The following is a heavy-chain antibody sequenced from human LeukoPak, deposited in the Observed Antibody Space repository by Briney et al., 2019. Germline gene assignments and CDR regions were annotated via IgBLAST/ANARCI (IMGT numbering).Heavy chain of an antibody. CDR3: AREERPRGYSYGYYFDY. D-gene: IGHD5-18*01. Sequence: GASVKVSCKASGYTFTSYGISWVRQAPGQGLEWMGWISAYNGNTNYAQKLQGRVTMTTDTSTSTAYMELRSLRPDDTAVYYCAREERPRGYSYGYYFDYWGQGTLVTVSS. V-gene: IGHV1-18*04. J-gene: IGHJ4*02. CDR2: ISAYNGNT. CDR1: GYTFTSYG.